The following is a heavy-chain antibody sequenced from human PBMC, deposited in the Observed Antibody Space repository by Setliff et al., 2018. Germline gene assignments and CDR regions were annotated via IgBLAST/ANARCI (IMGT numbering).Heavy chain of an antibody. CDR3: ARHMSDSFGLRNFDS. D-gene: IGHD5-18*01. V-gene: IGHV4-39*01. J-gene: IGHJ4*02. Sequence: SETLSLTCTVSGDSTTSHNYNWGWIRQPPGKGLEWIGSLFHSGSTYFNPSLKSRVTISGDTSRNQFSLKLSSLTAADTAVCYCARHMSDSFGLRNFDSWGQGTLVTVSS. CDR2: LFHSGST. CDR1: GDSTTSHNYN.